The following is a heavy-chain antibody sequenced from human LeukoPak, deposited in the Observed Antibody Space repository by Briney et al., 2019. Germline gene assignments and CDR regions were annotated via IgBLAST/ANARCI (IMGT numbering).Heavy chain of an antibody. V-gene: IGHV3-7*01. CDR2: IKQDESEK. Sequence: GGSLRLSCAASGFTFSSYAMSWVRQAPGKGLEWVANIKQDESEKYYVDSLKGRFTISRDNAKNSLYLQMNSLRAEGTAVYYCARDKIEGPTKLDYWGQGILVTVSS. J-gene: IGHJ4*02. CDR1: GFTFSSYA. D-gene: IGHD1-1*01. CDR3: ARDKIEGPTKLDY.